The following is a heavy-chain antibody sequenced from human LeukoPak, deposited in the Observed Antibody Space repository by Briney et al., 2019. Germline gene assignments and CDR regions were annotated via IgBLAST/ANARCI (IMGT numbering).Heavy chain of an antibody. J-gene: IGHJ4*02. V-gene: IGHV4-39*07. CDR1: GASVSGSAYY. D-gene: IGHD6-6*01. Sequence: SETLSLTCTVSGASVSGSAYYWGWIRQPPGKGLEWIGSIYHSGSTYYNPSLKSRVAISVDTSKNQFSLRLSSVTAADTAVYYCAREEAARDYWGQGTLVTVSS. CDR2: IYHSGST. CDR3: AREEAARDY.